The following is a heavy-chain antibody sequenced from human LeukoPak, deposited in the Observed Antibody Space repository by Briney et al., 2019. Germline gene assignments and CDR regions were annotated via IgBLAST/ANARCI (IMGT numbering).Heavy chain of an antibody. Sequence: PGGSLRLSCAASGFTFSSYAMSWIRQAPGKGLEWVSAISGSGGSTCYADSVKGRFTISRDNSKNTLYLQMNSLRAEDTAVYYCARHSSRWYDGGINWFDPWGQGTLVTVSS. CDR3: ARHSSRWYDGGINWFDP. V-gene: IGHV3-23*01. CDR1: GFTFSSYA. J-gene: IGHJ5*02. D-gene: IGHD6-19*01. CDR2: ISGSGGST.